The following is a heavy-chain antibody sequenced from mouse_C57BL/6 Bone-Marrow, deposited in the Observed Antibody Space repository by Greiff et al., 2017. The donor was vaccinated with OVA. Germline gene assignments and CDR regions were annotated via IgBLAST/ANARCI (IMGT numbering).Heavy chain of an antibody. J-gene: IGHJ2*01. CDR3: APRGYYYGSSYDYFDY. CDR1: GYSFTGYF. V-gene: IGHV1-20*01. D-gene: IGHD1-1*01. Sequence: VQLQQSGPELVKPGASVKISCKASGYSFTGYFMNWVKQSHGKSLEWIGRINPYNGDTFYNQKFKSKATLTVDKSSSTAYMQLSSLTSEDSAVYYCAPRGYYYGSSYDYFDYWGQGTTLRVSS. CDR2: INPYNGDT.